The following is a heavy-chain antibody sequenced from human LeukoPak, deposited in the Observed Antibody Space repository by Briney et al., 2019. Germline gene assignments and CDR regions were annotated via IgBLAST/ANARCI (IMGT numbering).Heavy chain of an antibody. CDR3: AKASSWYENYFDY. Sequence: GGSLRLSCAASGFTFSSYGMSWVRQAPGKGLEWVSAISGSGGSTYYADSVKGRFTISRDNSKNTLYLQMNSLRAEDTAVYYCAKASSWYENYFDYWGQGALVTVSS. D-gene: IGHD6-13*01. CDR1: GFTFSSYG. V-gene: IGHV3-23*01. J-gene: IGHJ4*02. CDR2: ISGSGGST.